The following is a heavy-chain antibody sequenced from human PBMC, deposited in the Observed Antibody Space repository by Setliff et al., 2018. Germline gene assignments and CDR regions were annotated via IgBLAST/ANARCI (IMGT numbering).Heavy chain of an antibody. V-gene: IGHV4-30-4*08. J-gene: IGHJ4*01. D-gene: IGHD2-15*01. Sequence: SETLSLTCAVSDDSTRNNNYFWAWIRQPPGKGLEWIGFMYHNGDTHYSPSLKSRVSLSVDTSKRQVSLKLNTATAADTAVYYCARGTYANSWARFDFWGRVTLVTGSS. CDR3: ARGTYANSWARFDF. CDR1: DDSTRNNNYF. CDR2: MYHNGDT.